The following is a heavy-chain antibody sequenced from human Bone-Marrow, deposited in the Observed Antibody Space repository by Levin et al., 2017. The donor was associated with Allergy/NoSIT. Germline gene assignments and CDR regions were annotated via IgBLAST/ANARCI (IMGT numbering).Heavy chain of an antibody. CDR3: ARDKRITPAGTGWGDP. J-gene: IGHJ5*02. D-gene: IGHD6-13*01. V-gene: IGHV1-46*01. CDR2: INPSGGST. Sequence: ASVKVSCKASGYPFTNYYMHWLRQAPGQGPQWMGLINPSGGSTTYAQHFQGRVTMTRDTSTGTVSMELISLTYEDTAIYYCARDKRITPAGTGWGDPWGQGTLVSVSS. CDR1: GYPFTNYY.